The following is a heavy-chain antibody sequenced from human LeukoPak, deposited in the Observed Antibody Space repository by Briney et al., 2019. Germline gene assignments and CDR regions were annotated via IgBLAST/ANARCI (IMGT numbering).Heavy chain of an antibody. CDR2: ISISGSTV. J-gene: IGHJ4*02. CDR1: GFTFTTYS. V-gene: IGHV3-48*01. CDR3: ARYPLDH. Sequence: GGSLRLSCAASGFTFTTYSMNWVRQAPGKGLEWVSYISISGSTVYYADSAKGRFTISRDNAMNSLYLQMNSLRAEDTAVYYCARYPLDHWGQGTLVTVSS.